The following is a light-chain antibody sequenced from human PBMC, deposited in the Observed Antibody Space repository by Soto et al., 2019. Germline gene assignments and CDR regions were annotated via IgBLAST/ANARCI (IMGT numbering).Light chain of an antibody. V-gene: IGKV3-20*01. CDR3: QQYGSSPPET. Sequence: EIVLRQSPGTLSLSPGERATLSCRASQSVSSSYLAWYQQKPGQAPRLLIYGASSRATGIPDRFSGSGSGTDFTLTISRLETEDFAVYYCQQYGSSPPETFGQGTKVDIK. J-gene: IGKJ1*01. CDR1: QSVSSSY. CDR2: GAS.